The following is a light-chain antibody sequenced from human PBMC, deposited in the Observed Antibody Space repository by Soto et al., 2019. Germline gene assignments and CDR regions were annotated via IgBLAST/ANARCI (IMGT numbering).Light chain of an antibody. J-gene: IGKJ3*01. Sequence: EIVLTQSPATLSLSPGERATLSCRASQSVSSYLAWYQQKPGQAPRLLIYDASNRATGIPARFSGSGSGTDFTLSISSLEPEDFAVYYCQLRSNWPRFTFGPGTKVDIK. CDR2: DAS. CDR1: QSVSSY. V-gene: IGKV3-11*01. CDR3: QLRSNWPRFT.